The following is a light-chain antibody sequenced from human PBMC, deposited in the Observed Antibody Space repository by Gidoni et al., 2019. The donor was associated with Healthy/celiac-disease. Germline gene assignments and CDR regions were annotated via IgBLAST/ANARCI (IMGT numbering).Light chain of an antibody. V-gene: IGKV4-1*01. CDR2: WAS. Sequence: DIVMTQSPDSLAVSLGERATINCKSSQSVLYSSNNKNYLAGYQQKPGQPPKLLIYWASTRESGVPDRFSGSWSGTDFTLTISILQAEDVAVYYCQQYYSTPLTFGGGTKVEIK. J-gene: IGKJ4*01. CDR3: QQYYSTPLT. CDR1: QSVLYSSNNKNY.